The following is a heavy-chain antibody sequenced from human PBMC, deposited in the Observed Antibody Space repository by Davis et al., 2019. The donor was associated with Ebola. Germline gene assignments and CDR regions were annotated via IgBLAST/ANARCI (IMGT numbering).Heavy chain of an antibody. CDR2: ISAYNGDI. Sequence: ASVKVSCKASGDTFSSYALSWVRQARGQGLEWLGWISAYNGDIKYAQKFQGRVTMTTDTSTSTAYMELRSLRSDDTAVYYCARSPAMVGWLPDYWGQGTLVTVFS. V-gene: IGHV1-18*01. CDR3: ARSPAMVGWLPDY. CDR1: GDTFSSYA. J-gene: IGHJ4*02. D-gene: IGHD5-18*01.